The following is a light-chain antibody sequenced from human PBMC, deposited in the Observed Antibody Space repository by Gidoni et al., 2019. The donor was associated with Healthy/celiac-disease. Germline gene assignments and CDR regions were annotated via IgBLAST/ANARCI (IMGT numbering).Light chain of an antibody. J-gene: IGKJ2*01. V-gene: IGKV3-20*01. CDR3: QQYGSSPT. CDR2: GAS. Sequence: EIVLTQSPGTLSLSPGERATLSCRASQSVSSGYLAWYQQKPGQAPRLLIYGASSRATGIPDRFSGSGSGTDFTLTISRLDPEDFAVYYCQQYGSSPTFGQGTKLEIK. CDR1: QSVSSGY.